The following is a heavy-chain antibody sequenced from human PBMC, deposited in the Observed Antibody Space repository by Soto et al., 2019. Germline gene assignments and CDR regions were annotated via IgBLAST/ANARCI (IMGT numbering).Heavy chain of an antibody. J-gene: IGHJ6*02. V-gene: IGHV3-23*01. D-gene: IGHD2-8*01. CDR3: AKVRIDHYNGFDA. CDR1: GFRFSRSA. CDR2: ISGTGGNT. Sequence: PGGSLRLSCVASGFRFSRSAMGWIRQPPGRGLEWVSAISGTGGNTYFADSVEGRFVISRDNSRNTLYLQMNSLRAEDTAVYYCAKVRIDHYNGFDAWGQGTTVTVSS.